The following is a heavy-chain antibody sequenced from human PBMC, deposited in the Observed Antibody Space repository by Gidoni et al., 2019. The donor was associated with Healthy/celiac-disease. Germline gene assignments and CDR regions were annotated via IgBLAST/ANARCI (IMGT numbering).Heavy chain of an antibody. CDR2: IYYSGST. J-gene: IGHJ4*02. Sequence: QVQLQESGPGLVKPSETLSLTCTVSGGSISSYYWSWIRQPPGKGLEWIGYIYYSGSTNYNPSLKSRVTISVDTSKNQFSLKLSSVTAADTAVYYCARASIKMATSFDYWGQGTLVTVSS. CDR3: ARASIKMATSFDY. CDR1: GGSISSYY. V-gene: IGHV4-59*01. D-gene: IGHD5-12*01.